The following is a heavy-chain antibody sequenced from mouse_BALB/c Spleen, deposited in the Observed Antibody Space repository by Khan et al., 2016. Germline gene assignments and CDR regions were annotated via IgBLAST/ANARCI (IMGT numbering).Heavy chain of an antibody. CDR3: ARRYGNYWCAY. CDR1: GYSITSDYA. D-gene: IGHD2-10*02. V-gene: IGHV3-2*02. J-gene: IGHJ3*01. CDR2: ISYSGST. Sequence: EVKLEESGPGLVKPSQSLSLTCTVTGYSITSDYAWNWIRQFPGNKLEWMGYISYSGSTSYNPSLKSRISITRDTSKNQFFLQLNSVTTEDIATYYVARRYGNYWCAYWGQGTLVTVSA.